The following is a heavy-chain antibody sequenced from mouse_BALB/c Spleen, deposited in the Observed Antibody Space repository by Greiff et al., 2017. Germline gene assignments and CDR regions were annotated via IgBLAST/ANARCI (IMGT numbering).Heavy chain of an antibody. D-gene: IGHD2-2*01. Sequence: QVQLQQSGAELMKPGASVKISCKATGYTFSSYWIEWVKQRPGHGLEWIGEILPGSGSTNYNEKFKGKATLTVDKSSSTAYMELRSLTSEDTAVYYCARVYYGYDGVWYFDVWGAGTTVTVSS. CDR1: GYTFSSYW. V-gene: IGHV1-9*01. J-gene: IGHJ1*01. CDR2: ILPGSGST. CDR3: ARVYYGYDGVWYFDV.